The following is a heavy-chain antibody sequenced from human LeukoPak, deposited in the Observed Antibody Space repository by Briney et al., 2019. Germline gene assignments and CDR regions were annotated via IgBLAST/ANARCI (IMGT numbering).Heavy chain of an antibody. Sequence: ASVKVSCKASGFTFTGYYIHWVRQAPGQGLEWMGWIKPDSGATNYAQNFQGRVTMTWDTSINTAYMELTSLRPDDTASYYCARVYIVATTSLDYWDQGTLVTVSS. CDR3: ARVYIVATTSLDY. CDR2: IKPDSGAT. CDR1: GFTFTGYY. J-gene: IGHJ4*02. D-gene: IGHD5-12*01. V-gene: IGHV1-2*02.